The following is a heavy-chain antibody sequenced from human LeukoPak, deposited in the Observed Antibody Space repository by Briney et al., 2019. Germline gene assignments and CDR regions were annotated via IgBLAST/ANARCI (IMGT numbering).Heavy chain of an antibody. V-gene: IGHV3-48*03. D-gene: IGHD3-10*01. Sequence: GGSLRLSCAASGFTFSSYAMSWVRQAPGKGLEWVSYISSSGSGSTKYYADSVKGRFTISRDNAKNSLFLQMHRLRPDDTAVYYCAKNPVSPMVRGVVPSYYFDSWGQGALVTVSS. CDR3: AKNPVSPMVRGVVPSYYFDS. CDR1: GFTFSSYA. J-gene: IGHJ4*02. CDR2: ISSSGSGSTK.